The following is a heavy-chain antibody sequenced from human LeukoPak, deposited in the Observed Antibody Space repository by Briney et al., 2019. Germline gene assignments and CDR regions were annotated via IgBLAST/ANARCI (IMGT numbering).Heavy chain of an antibody. J-gene: IGHJ5*02. CDR2: IYYSGST. Sequence: PSETLSLTCTVSGGSFSSYYWSWIRQPPGKGLEWIGYIYYSGSTNYNPSLKSRVTISVDTSKNQCSLKLSSVTAADTAVYYCARSPYYDFWSGYYRDWFDPWGQGTLVTVSS. CDR1: GGSFSSYY. D-gene: IGHD3-3*01. V-gene: IGHV4-59*08. CDR3: ARSPYYDFWSGYYRDWFDP.